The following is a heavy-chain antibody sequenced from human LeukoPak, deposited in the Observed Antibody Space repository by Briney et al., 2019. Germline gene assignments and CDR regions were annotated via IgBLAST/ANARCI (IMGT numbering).Heavy chain of an antibody. CDR3: ARGQTYGSGSYYDNKYYYYYMDV. J-gene: IGHJ6*03. Sequence: PSVKLSCRASGGTFSSYAISWVPQTPGQGLEWMGGITPIFGTPNYAQKFQGRVTITTDDTTSTACMELSSLRSEDTAVYYCARGQTYGSGSYYDNKYYYYYMDVWGKGTTVTVSS. CDR2: ITPIFGTP. D-gene: IGHD3-10*01. CDR1: GGTFSSYA. V-gene: IGHV1-69*05.